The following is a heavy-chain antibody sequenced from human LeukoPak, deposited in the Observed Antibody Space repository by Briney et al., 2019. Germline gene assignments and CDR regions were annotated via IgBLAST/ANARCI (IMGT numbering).Heavy chain of an antibody. Sequence: SETLSLTCTVSGGSISSSSYYWGWIRQPPGKGLEWIGYIYYSGSTNYNPSLKSRVTISVDTSKNQFSLKLSSVTAADTAVYYCARVPYGAIDYWGQGTLVTVSS. D-gene: IGHD4-17*01. CDR2: IYYSGST. CDR1: GGSISSSSYY. J-gene: IGHJ4*02. V-gene: IGHV4-61*05. CDR3: ARVPYGAIDY.